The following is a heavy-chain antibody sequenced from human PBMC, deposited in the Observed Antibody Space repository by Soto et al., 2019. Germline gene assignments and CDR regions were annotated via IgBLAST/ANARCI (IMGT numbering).Heavy chain of an antibody. CDR3: ARVYPSDTRYGYVGNNWFDP. D-gene: IGHD5-18*01. V-gene: IGHV1-8*01. CDR1: GYTFTNYD. CDR2: MNPGNNQH. Sequence: ASVKVSCKTSGYTFTNYDIHWVRQAAGQGLEWMGWMNPGNNQHVYAQKFQGRVTMTRDTSTSTVYMELSSLRSEDTAVYYCARVYPSDTRYGYVGNNWFDPWGQGTLVTVSS. J-gene: IGHJ5*02.